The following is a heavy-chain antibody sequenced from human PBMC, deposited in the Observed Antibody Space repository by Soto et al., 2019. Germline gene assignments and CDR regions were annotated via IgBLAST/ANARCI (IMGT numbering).Heavy chain of an antibody. J-gene: IGHJ6*02. D-gene: IGHD6-13*01. CDR3: ARDRIAAAGTAYYYGMDV. CDR2: IYYSGST. Sequence: PSETLSLTCTVSGGSISSYYWSWIRQPPGKGLEWIGYIYYSGSTNYNPSLKSRVTISVDTSKNQFSLKLSSVTAADTAVYYCARDRIAAAGTAYYYGMDVWGQGTTVTVSS. CDR1: GGSISSYY. V-gene: IGHV4-59*01.